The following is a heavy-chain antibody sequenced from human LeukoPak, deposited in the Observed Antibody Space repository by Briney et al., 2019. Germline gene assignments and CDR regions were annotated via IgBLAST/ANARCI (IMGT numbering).Heavy chain of an antibody. CDR1: GFSLSDSW. D-gene: IGHD3-16*01. Sequence: SRGSLRLSCAASGFSLSDSWMSWVRQAPGKGLEWVANMNQDGSAKGYVDSVKGRFTISRDNARNSLYLQMSSLRPEDTAVYYCATYTHWVAGDVWGQGTTVTVSS. J-gene: IGHJ6*02. V-gene: IGHV3-7*01. CDR3: ATYTHWVAGDV. CDR2: MNQDGSAK.